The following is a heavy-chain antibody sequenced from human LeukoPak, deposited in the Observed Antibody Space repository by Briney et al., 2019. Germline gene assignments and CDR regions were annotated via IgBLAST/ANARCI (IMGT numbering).Heavy chain of an antibody. Sequence: GGSLRLSCAASGFTFSSYWMSWVRQAPGKGLEWVANIKQDGSEKYYVDSVKGRFTISRDNAKNSLYLQMNSVRAEDTAVYYCARVLPDYGDYVYGAFDIWGQGTMVTVSS. V-gene: IGHV3-7*01. CDR1: GFTFSSYW. CDR3: ARVLPDYGDYVYGAFDI. CDR2: IKQDGSEK. D-gene: IGHD4-17*01. J-gene: IGHJ3*02.